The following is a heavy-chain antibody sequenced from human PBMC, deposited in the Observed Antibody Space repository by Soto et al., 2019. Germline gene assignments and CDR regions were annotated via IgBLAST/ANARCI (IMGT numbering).Heavy chain of an antibody. D-gene: IGHD3-3*01. V-gene: IGHV5-51*01. CDR3: SRARSITIFGEVICLGWFDP. J-gene: IGHJ5*02. CDR1: GYSFTIYC. Sequence: GESLKIFRKVSGYSFTIYCIGCVRQMPGKGLEWVGINSPGDSDTRYSPSFQGQVPIPADQYIHTAYLQWSTLKASDTAMYYCSRARSITIFGEVICLGWFDPWGQGTLVTVSS. CDR2: NSPGDSDT.